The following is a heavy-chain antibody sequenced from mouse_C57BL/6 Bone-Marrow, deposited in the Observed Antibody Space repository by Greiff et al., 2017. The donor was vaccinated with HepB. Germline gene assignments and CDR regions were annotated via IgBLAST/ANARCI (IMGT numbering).Heavy chain of an antibody. CDR2: ISSGSSTI. Sequence: EVHLVESGGGLVKPGGSLKLSCAASGFTFSDYGMHWVRQAPEKGLEWVAYISSGSSTIYYADTVKGRFTISRDNAKNTLFLQMTSLRSEDTAMYYCARYYSNYHVRFFDYWGQGTTLTVSS. CDR3: ARYYSNYHVRFFDY. CDR1: GFTFSDYG. D-gene: IGHD2-5*01. V-gene: IGHV5-17*01. J-gene: IGHJ2*01.